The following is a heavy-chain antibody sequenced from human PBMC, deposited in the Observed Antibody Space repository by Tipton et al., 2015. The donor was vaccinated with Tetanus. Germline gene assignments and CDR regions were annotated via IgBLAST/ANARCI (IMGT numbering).Heavy chain of an antibody. Sequence: TLSLTCAVYYDSFYGHYWSWIRQPPGKGLEWIGEISHSENTNYNPSLQSRVAISMNTANNHIYLNLTSVTAADTAVYYCARWRDGFNRALDSWGQGSLVIVSS. CDR1: YDSFYGHY. D-gene: IGHD5-24*01. J-gene: IGHJ4*02. V-gene: IGHV4-34*01. CDR2: ISHSENT. CDR3: ARWRDGFNRALDS.